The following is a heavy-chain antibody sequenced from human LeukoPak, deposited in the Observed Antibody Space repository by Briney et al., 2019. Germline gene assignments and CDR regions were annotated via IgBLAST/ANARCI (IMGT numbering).Heavy chain of an antibody. J-gene: IGHJ4*02. D-gene: IGHD3-22*01. CDR2: MNPNSGNT. V-gene: IGHV1-8*01. CDR1: GYTFTSYD. Sequence: ASVKVSCKASGYTFTSYDINWVRQATGQGLEWMGWMNPNSGNTGYAQKFQGRVTMTRNTSISTAYMELSSLRSEDTAVYYCARDERNYYDSSGYLDYWGQGTLVTVSS. CDR3: ARDERNYYDSSGYLDY.